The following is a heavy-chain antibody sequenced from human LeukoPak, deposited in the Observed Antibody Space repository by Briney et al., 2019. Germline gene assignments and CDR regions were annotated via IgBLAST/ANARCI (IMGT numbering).Heavy chain of an antibody. Sequence: ASVKVSCKTSGYTFTDYYIHWVRQAPGQGLKWMGWINPNGGGTYYTQRFQGRVTMTRDMSIRTAYMELSGLRVDDTAVYYCARGGRSELGACDYWGQGTLVTASS. CDR2: INPNGGGT. D-gene: IGHD7-27*01. J-gene: IGHJ4*02. CDR1: GYTFTDYY. V-gene: IGHV1-2*02. CDR3: ARGGRSELGACDY.